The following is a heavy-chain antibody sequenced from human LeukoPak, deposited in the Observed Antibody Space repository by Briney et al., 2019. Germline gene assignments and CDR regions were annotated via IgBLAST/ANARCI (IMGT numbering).Heavy chain of an antibody. CDR3: ARHDFWSYYGMDV. D-gene: IGHD3-3*01. CDR1: GFTFSSYS. CDR2: ISSSSSYI. Sequence: GGSLRLSCAASGFTFSSYSMNWVRQAPGKGLEWVSSISSSSSYIYYADSVKGRFTISRDNAKNSLYLQMNSLRAEDTAVYYCARHDFWSYYGMDVWGQGTTVTVSS. J-gene: IGHJ6*02. V-gene: IGHV3-21*01.